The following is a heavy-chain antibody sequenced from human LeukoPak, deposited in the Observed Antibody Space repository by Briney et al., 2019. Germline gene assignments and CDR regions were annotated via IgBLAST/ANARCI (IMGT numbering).Heavy chain of an antibody. D-gene: IGHD3-3*01. CDR2: IWYDGSNK. CDR1: GSTFSSYG. CDR3: ARDRVRDRYYYYGMDV. J-gene: IGHJ6*02. Sequence: PGGSLRLSCAASGSTFSSYGMHWVRQAPGKGLEWVAVIWYDGSNKYYADSVKGRFTISRDNSKNTLYLQMNSLRAEDTAVYYCARDRVRDRYYYYGMDVWGQGTTVTVSS. V-gene: IGHV3-33*01.